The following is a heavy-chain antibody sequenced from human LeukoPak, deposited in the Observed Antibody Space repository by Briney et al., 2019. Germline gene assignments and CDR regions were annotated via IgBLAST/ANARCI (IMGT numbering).Heavy chain of an antibody. V-gene: IGHV1-2*06. J-gene: IGHJ4*02. D-gene: IGHD3-22*01. CDR3: ARGPRLNYYDSSGIYYFDY. CDR2: INPNSGGT. CDR1: GYTFTGYY. Sequence: ASVKVSCKASGYTFTGYYMHWVRQAPGQGLEWMGRINPNSGGTNYAQKFQGRVTMTRDTSISTAYMELSRLRSDDTAVYYCARGPRLNYYDSSGIYYFDYWGQGTLVTVSS.